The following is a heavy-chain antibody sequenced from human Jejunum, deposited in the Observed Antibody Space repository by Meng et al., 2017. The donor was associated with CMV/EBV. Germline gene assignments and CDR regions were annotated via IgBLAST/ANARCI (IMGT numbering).Heavy chain of an antibody. J-gene: IGHJ6*02. V-gene: IGHV3-23*01. CDR2: ISGSGETT. D-gene: IGHD3-9*01. CDR1: GFKFDSYV. Sequence: SGFKFDSYVMTWVRQAPGKGLEWVSSISGSGETTYYADAVSGRFIMSRDNSKNTVSLQMNSLRVEDTAVYYCARRYPNYYYGMDVWGQGTTVTVSS. CDR3: ARRYPNYYYGMDV.